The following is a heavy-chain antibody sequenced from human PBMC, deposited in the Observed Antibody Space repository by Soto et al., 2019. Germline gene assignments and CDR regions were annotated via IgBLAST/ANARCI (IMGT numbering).Heavy chain of an antibody. CDR1: GGSIISSHW. V-gene: IGHV4-4*02. J-gene: IGHJ4*02. D-gene: IGHD3-16*01. CDR3: ASSGGGEDY. Sequence: QVQLQESGPGLVKPSGTLSLSFAVSGGSIISSHWWTWVRQPPGKGLEWIGEIYHSGSTNYNPSHKRRATIPVHTLRTQFPLSLSSWTAADTAVFYGASSGGGEDYWGQGILVTVSS. CDR2: IYHSGST.